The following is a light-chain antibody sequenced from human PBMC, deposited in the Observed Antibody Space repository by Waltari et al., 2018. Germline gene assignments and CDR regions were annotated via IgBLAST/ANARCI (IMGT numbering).Light chain of an antibody. CDR3: NSRDSSGNHLV. CDR1: SLRSYY. J-gene: IGLJ3*02. Sequence: SSELTQDPAVSVALGQTVRITCQGDSLRSYYASWYQQKPGQAPVRVIYGKHNRPSGIPDRFSGSSSGNTASLTITGAQAEDEADYYCNSRDSSGNHLVFGGGTKLTVL. V-gene: IGLV3-19*01. CDR2: GKH.